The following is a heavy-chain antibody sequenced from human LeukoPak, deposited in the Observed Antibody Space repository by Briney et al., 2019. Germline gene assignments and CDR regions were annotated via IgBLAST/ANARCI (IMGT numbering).Heavy chain of an antibody. V-gene: IGHV6-1*01. CDR3: ARDPGLLGTYYYYGMDV. CDR2: TYYRSKWYN. D-gene: IGHD1-26*01. Sequence: SQTLSLTSAISGDSVSSNTTAWNCIRHSPSRGLELLGRTYYRSKWYNDYAVSVKSRITINPDTSKNQFSLQLNSVTPEDKAVYYCARDPGLLGTYYYYGMDVWGQGTTVTVSS. CDR1: GDSVSSNTTA. J-gene: IGHJ6*01.